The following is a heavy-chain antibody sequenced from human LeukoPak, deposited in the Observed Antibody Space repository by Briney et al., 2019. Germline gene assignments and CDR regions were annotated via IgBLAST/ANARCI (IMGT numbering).Heavy chain of an antibody. D-gene: IGHD4-17*01. CDR1: GGSISSSSYY. Sequence: PSETLSLTCTVSGGSISSSSYYWGWIRQPPGKGLEWIGSIYYSGSTYYNPSVKSRVTISVDTSKNQFSLKLSSVTAADTAVYYCARHDRDYGDNNDAFDIWGQGTMVTVSS. CDR3: ARHDRDYGDNNDAFDI. J-gene: IGHJ3*02. V-gene: IGHV4-39*01. CDR2: IYYSGST.